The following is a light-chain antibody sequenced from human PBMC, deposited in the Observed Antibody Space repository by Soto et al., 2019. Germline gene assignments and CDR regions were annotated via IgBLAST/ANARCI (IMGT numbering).Light chain of an antibody. J-gene: IGLJ1*01. V-gene: IGLV2-8*01. CDR3: NAQADNGKHV. CDR2: EVS. CDR1: SNDVGHSSF. Sequence: QSVLTQPPSASGSPGQSVTISCTGNSNDVGHSSFISWYQQHPGKGPKLIIYEVSNRPSGVPDRFSGSKSGNTASLSVSGLQDEDEADYFCNAQADNGKHVFGTGTKLTVL.